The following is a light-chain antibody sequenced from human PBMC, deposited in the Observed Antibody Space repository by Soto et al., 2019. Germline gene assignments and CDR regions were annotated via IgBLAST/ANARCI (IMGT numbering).Light chain of an antibody. J-gene: IGKJ4*01. Sequence: VEIITTPSSLSASVGDRVTITCQASQDISNYLNWYQQKPGKAPKLLIYDASNLETGVPSRFSGSGSGTDFTFTISSLQPEDIATYYCQQYDNLPLTFGGGTKVDIK. V-gene: IGKV1-33*01. CDR2: DAS. CDR1: QDISNY. CDR3: QQYDNLPLT.